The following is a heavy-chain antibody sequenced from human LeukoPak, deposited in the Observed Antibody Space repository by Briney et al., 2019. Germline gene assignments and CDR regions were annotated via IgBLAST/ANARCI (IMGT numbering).Heavy chain of an antibody. CDR3: ARDVSPDYDFWSGYYPARDYGMDV. CDR1: GYTFTSYG. D-gene: IGHD3-3*01. J-gene: IGHJ6*02. V-gene: IGHV1-18*01. CDR2: ISAYNGNT. Sequence: GASVKVSCKASGYTFTSYGISWVRQAPGQGLEWMGWISAYNGNTNYAQKLQGRVTMTTDTSTSTAYMELRSLRSDDTAVYYCARDVSPDYDFWSGYYPARDYGMDVWGQGTTVTVSS.